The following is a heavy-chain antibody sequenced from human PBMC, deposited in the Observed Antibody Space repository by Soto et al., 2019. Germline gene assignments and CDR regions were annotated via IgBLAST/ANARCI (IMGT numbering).Heavy chain of an antibody. D-gene: IGHD1-26*01. J-gene: IGHJ3*02. CDR3: VTEHGRYYGNLPPYEGFDI. CDR2: FDPENGER. Sequence: QVQLVQSGAEVQKPGASVKVSCKLSGYTLREISVHWVRQAPGKGLEWMGGFDPENGERIYAQKFQGRLTLTKDTSTETSHMELSSLRHEDTAMYYCVTEHGRYYGNLPPYEGFDICGQGTMVIVSS. V-gene: IGHV1-24*01. CDR1: GYTLREIS.